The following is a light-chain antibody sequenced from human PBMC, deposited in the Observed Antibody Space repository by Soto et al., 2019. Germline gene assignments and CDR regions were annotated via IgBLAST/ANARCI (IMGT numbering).Light chain of an antibody. J-gene: IGKJ4*01. V-gene: IGKV3-20*01. CDR2: SAS. CDR3: QQYGSSPLT. CDR1: QSVSSSY. Sequence: EIVLTQSPGTLSLSPGERATLSCRASQSVSSSYLAWYQQKPGQAPRLLIYSASRRPTDIPVRFSGSGSGTDFTLTISRLEPEDFAVYYCQQYGSSPLTFGGGTKVDIK.